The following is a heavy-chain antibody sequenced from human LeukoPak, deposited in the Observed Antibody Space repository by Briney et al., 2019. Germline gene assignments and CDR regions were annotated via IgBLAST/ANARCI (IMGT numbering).Heavy chain of an antibody. CDR1: GVSISSGGYS. V-gene: IGHV4-30-2*01. D-gene: IGHD6-13*01. Sequence: PSQTLSLTRAVSGVSISSGGYSGSWVRQPPGKGLEWIENIYHSESTYCNSSLKSRVIIAVDRSKDQFSLRMTSVTAADTAVYYCARGHSSSWYEAVFFVYWGQGTLVSVSS. CDR3: ARGHSSSWYEAVFFVY. CDR2: IYHSEST. J-gene: IGHJ4*02.